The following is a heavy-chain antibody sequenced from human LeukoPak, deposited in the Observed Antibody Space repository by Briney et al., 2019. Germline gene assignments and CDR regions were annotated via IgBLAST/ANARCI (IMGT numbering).Heavy chain of an antibody. V-gene: IGHV3-48*02. Sequence: GGSLRLSCAASGFTFSSYSMNWVRQAPGKGLEWDSYISSSSSTIYYADSVKGRFTISRDNAKNSLYLQMNSLRDEDTAVYYCARDPRYSGYDTEFDYWGQGTLVTVSS. CDR1: GFTFSSYS. J-gene: IGHJ4*02. CDR3: ARDPRYSGYDTEFDY. D-gene: IGHD5-12*01. CDR2: ISSSSSTI.